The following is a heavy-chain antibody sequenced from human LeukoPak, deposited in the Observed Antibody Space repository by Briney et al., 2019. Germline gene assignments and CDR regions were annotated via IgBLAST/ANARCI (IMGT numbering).Heavy chain of an antibody. D-gene: IGHD5-12*01. CDR2: IKEDGSAT. V-gene: IGHV3-7*05. J-gene: IGHJ3*02. CDR1: GFTFSTYW. Sequence: PGGSLRLSCAASGFTFSTYWMTWVRQAPGKGPEWVANIKEDGSATYYVDSVKGRFTISRDNSKNTLYLQMNSLRAEDTAVYYCARAGYSGYENAFDIWGQGTMVTVSS. CDR3: ARAGYSGYENAFDI.